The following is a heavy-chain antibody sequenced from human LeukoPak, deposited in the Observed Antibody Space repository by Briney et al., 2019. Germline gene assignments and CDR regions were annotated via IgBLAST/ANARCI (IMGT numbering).Heavy chain of an antibody. J-gene: IGHJ4*02. D-gene: IGHD3-10*01. CDR3: ARPGAPWHYGSGSYYNVVYY. CDR2: IYPGDSDT. Sequence: GESLKISCKGSGYSFTSYWIGWVRQMPGKGLEWMGIIYPGDSDTRYSPSFQGQVTISADKSISTAYLQWSSLKASDTAMYYCARPGAPWHYGSGSYYNVVYYWGQGTLVTVSS. CDR1: GYSFTSYW. V-gene: IGHV5-51*01.